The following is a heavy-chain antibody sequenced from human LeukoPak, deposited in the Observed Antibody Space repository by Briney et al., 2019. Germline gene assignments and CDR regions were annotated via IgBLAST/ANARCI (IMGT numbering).Heavy chain of an antibody. CDR2: ITAIFRTT. V-gene: IGHV1-69*13. CDR1: VGTFNSYA. Sequence: SVKVSCKTSVGTFNSYAISWVRQAPGQGGVWLGGITAIFRTTNYAQKFQGRVTITADESMSTVYMELSSLRSEDTAVYYCARHSGYLSTMSLDYWGQGTLVTVSS. J-gene: IGHJ4*02. D-gene: IGHD3-22*01. CDR3: ARHSGYLSTMSLDY.